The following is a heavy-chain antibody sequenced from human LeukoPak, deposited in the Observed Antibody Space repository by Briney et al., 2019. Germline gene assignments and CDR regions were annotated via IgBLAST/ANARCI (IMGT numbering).Heavy chain of an antibody. V-gene: IGHV4-59*11. D-gene: IGHD6-25*01. CDR1: GASISSHY. J-gene: IGHJ3*02. Sequence: SGTLSLTCTVFGASISSHYWSWIRQSPGKGLEWIGDIYSSGGTNYRASLDSRVTISLDTSKSQFSLNLRSVTAADTAVYYCARARRHTIAAREGAFDIWGQGTMVTVSS. CDR2: IYSSGGT. CDR3: ARARRHTIAAREGAFDI.